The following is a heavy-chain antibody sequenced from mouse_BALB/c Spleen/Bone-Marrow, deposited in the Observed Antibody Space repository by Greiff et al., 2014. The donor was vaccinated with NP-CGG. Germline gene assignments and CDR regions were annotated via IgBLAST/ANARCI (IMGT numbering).Heavy chain of an antibody. J-gene: IGHJ2*01. V-gene: IGHV14-3*02. CDR3: ARYYYGYYFDY. D-gene: IGHD1-2*01. CDR2: IDPANGNT. Sequence: EVQLQQSGAELVKPGASVKLSCTASGFNIKDTYMHWVKQRPEQGLEWIGRIDPANGNTKYDPKFQGKATITAGTSPNTAYLQLSSLTSEDTAVYYCARYYYGYYFDYWGQGTTLTVSS. CDR1: GFNIKDTY.